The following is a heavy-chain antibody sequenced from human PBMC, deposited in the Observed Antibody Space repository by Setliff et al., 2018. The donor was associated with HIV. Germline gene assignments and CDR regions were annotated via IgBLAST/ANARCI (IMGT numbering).Heavy chain of an antibody. J-gene: IGHJ4*02. D-gene: IGHD2-21*02. CDR1: GGSISSNNYY. CDR3: ARGVPLLPPHY. V-gene: IGHV4-39*07. Sequence: SETLSLTCTVSGGSISSNNYYWGWIRKPPGKGLEWIGSIFYSETVYYGGRTYYSPSLTSRVTISVDTSKSQFSLKLSSVTAADAAVYYCARGVPLLPPHYWGQGTLVTVSS. CDR2: IFYSETVYYGGRT.